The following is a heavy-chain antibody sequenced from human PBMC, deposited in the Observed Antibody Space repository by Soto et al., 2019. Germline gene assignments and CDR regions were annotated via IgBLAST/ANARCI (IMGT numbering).Heavy chain of an antibody. D-gene: IGHD2-21*02. Sequence: EVQQVESGGGWVQPGGSLRLSCAASGFTFRDYEMNWLRQAPERGLEWITFISSSGINQFYGDSVKGRFTISRDNAKNSVFLQMNSLTAEDTAVYYCARDDYRGDSGATDMLGQGTMVIVSS. J-gene: IGHJ3*02. CDR1: GFTFRDYE. CDR3: ARDDYRGDSGATDM. V-gene: IGHV3-48*03. CDR2: ISSSGINQ.